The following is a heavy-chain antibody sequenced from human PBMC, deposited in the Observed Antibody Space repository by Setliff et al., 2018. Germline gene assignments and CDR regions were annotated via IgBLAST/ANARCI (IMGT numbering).Heavy chain of an antibody. CDR3: ARSRYELPHYYFDY. J-gene: IGHJ4*02. Sequence: SGPTLVNPTPPLTLTCTFSGFSLTTSGTCVTWIRQPPGKALEWLARIDWDGDKYYNTSLRTRLTLSKDTSKNQVFLTMTNMDPVDTATYYCARSRYELPHYYFDYWGQGSLVTVSS. CDR2: IDWDGDK. CDR1: GFSLTTSGTC. V-gene: IGHV2-70*11. D-gene: IGHD1-7*01.